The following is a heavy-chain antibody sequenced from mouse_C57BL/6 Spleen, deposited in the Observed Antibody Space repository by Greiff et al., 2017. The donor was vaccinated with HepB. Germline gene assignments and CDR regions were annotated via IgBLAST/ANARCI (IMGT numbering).Heavy chain of an antibody. J-gene: IGHJ1*03. CDR2: IWSGGST. Sequence: VQLVESGPGLVQPSQSLSITCTVSGFSLTSYGVHWVRQSPGKGLEWLGVIWSGGSTDYNAAFISRLSISKDNSKSQVFFKMNSLQADDTAIYYCARAYYYGSSYYWYFDVWGTGTTVTVSS. CDR1: GFSLTSYG. D-gene: IGHD1-1*01. CDR3: ARAYYYGSSYYWYFDV. V-gene: IGHV2-2*01.